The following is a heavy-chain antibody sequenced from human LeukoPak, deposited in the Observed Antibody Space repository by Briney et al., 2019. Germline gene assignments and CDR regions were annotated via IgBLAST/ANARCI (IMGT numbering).Heavy chain of an antibody. Sequence: PGGSLRLSCAASAFTFSSYWMNWVRQAPGKGLEWVANIKQDGSEKYYVDSAKGRFTISRDNAKNSLYLQMNSLRAEDTAVYYCARGSTTVTPRNFDYWGQGTLVTASS. D-gene: IGHD4-11*01. V-gene: IGHV3-7*05. CDR2: IKQDGSEK. CDR1: AFTFSSYW. J-gene: IGHJ4*02. CDR3: ARGSTTVTPRNFDY.